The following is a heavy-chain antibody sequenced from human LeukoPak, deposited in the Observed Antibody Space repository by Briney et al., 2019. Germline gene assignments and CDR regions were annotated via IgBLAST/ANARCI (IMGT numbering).Heavy chain of an antibody. V-gene: IGHV3-30*18. CDR1: GFTFSSYG. CDR3: AKDLYYYGSGSYGSGYDYYYGMDV. CDR2: ISYDGSNK. D-gene: IGHD3-10*01. Sequence: GRSLRLSCAASGFTFSSYGMHWVRQAPGKGLEWVAVISYDGSNKYYADSVKGRFTISRDNSKNTLYLQMNSLRAEDTAVYYCAKDLYYYGSGSYGSGYDYYYGMDVWGQGTTVTVSS. J-gene: IGHJ6*02.